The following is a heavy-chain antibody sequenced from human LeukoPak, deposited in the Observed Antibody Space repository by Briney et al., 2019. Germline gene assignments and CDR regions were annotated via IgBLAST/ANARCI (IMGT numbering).Heavy chain of an antibody. Sequence: PSETPSLTCTVSGGSISSYYWSWIRQPPGKGLEWIGYIYYSGSTNYNPSLTSRVTISVDTSKNQFSLKLSSVTAADTAVYYRARDLVVPAAIDHYYYMDVWGKGTTVTVSS. J-gene: IGHJ6*03. CDR3: ARDLVVPAAIDHYYYMDV. CDR1: GGSISSYY. D-gene: IGHD2-2*02. V-gene: IGHV4-59*01. CDR2: IYYSGST.